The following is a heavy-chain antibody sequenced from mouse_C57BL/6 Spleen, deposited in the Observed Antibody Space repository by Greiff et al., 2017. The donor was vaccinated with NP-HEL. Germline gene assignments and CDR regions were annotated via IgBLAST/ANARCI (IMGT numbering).Heavy chain of an antibody. D-gene: IGHD1-1*01. V-gene: IGHV5-17*01. CDR2: ISSGSSTI. CDR3: ARDSYYYGSFDY. Sequence: DVMLVESGGGLVKPGGSLKLSCAASGFTFSDYGMHWVRQAPEKGLEWVAYISSGSSTIYYADTVKGRFTISRDNAKNTLFLQMTSLRSEDTAMYYCARDSYYYGSFDYWGQGTTLTVSS. CDR1: GFTFSDYG. J-gene: IGHJ2*01.